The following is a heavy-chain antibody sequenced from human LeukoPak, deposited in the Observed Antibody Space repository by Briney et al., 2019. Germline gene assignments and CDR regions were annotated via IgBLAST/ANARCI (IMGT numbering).Heavy chain of an antibody. CDR3: AKDYGDYNFDY. J-gene: IGHJ4*01. D-gene: IGHD4-17*01. Sequence: GGSLRLSCAASGFTFSRYGMHWVRQAPGKGLEWVGVISYDGNNKYYADSVKGRFTISRDNSKNTLYLQMNGSRVEDTAVYYCAKDYGDYNFDYWGHGSLVAVSS. CDR1: GFTFSRYG. V-gene: IGHV3-30*18. CDR2: ISYDGNNK.